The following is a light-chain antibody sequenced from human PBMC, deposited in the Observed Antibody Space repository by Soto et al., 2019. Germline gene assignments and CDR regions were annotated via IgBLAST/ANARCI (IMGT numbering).Light chain of an antibody. J-gene: IGKJ4*01. V-gene: IGKV3-11*01. CDR1: QSVSSY. Sequence: EIVLTQSPVTLSLSPGERATLSCGASQSVSSYLAWYQQKPGQAPRLLIYDASNRATGIPARFSGSGSGTDFTLTISSLEPEDFAVYYCQQRSNWPLLTFGGGTKVDIK. CDR2: DAS. CDR3: QQRSNWPLLT.